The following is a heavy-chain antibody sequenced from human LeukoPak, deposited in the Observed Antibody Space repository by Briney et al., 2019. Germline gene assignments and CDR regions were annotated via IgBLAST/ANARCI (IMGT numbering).Heavy chain of an antibody. CDR1: GFTVSSNY. CDR3: AGYRYCTNGICYTRAFDI. CDR2: IYSGGST. J-gene: IGHJ3*02. D-gene: IGHD2-8*01. Sequence: GGSLRLSCAASGFTVSSNYMSWVRQAPGKGLEWVSVIYSGGSTYYADSVKGRFTISRDNSKNTLYLQMNSLRAEDTAVYYCAGYRYCTNGICYTRAFDIWGQGTVVTVSS. V-gene: IGHV3-53*01.